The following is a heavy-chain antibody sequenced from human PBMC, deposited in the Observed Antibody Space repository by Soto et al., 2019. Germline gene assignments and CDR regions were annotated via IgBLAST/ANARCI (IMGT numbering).Heavy chain of an antibody. CDR1: GGSFSGYY. D-gene: IGHD2-8*02. V-gene: IGHV4-34*01. J-gene: IGHJ4*02. CDR2: INHSGST. CDR3: ARDKITGVFDY. Sequence: SETLSLTCAVYGGSFSGYYWTWIRQPPGTGLEWIGEINHSGSTNYNPSLKSRVTISVDTSKNQFSLKLTSVTAADAAVYYCARDKITGVFDYWGQGTLVTVSS.